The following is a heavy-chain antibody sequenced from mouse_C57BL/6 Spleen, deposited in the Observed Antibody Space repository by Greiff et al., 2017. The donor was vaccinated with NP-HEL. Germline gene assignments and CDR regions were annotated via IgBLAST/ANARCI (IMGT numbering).Heavy chain of an antibody. V-gene: IGHV5-17*01. CDR2: ISSGSSTI. J-gene: IGHJ3*01. CDR3: ARQRGRGSSPWFAY. Sequence: DVKLVESGGGLVKPGGSLKLSCAASGFTFSDYGMHWVRQAPEKGLEWVAYISSGSSTIYYADTVKGRFTISRDNAKNTLFLQMTSLRSEDTAMYYCARQRGRGSSPWFAYWGQGTLVTVSA. CDR1: GFTFSDYG. D-gene: IGHD1-1*01.